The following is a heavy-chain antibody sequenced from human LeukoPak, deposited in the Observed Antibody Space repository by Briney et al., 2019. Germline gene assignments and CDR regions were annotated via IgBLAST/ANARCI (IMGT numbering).Heavy chain of an antibody. J-gene: IGHJ3*02. CDR3: ARDQRLTTVVTCDAFDI. Sequence: PSGTLSLTCAVSGGSISSNWWTWVRQPPGKGLEWIGEIQYSGRTNYNPSLKSRVTISLDKSKKQFSLNLYSVTAADTAMYYCARDQRLTTVVTCDAFDIWGQGTMVTVSS. CDR1: GGSISSNW. V-gene: IGHV4-4*02. CDR2: IQYSGRT. D-gene: IGHD4-23*01.